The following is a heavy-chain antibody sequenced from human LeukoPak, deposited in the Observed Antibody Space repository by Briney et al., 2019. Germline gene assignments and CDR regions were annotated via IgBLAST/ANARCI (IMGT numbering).Heavy chain of an antibody. CDR2: MNPNSGDT. Sequence: ASVNVSCTASGYTFTSYDINWVRQATGQGLEWMGWMNPNSGDTGYAQKFQGRVTMTRDTSTSTAYMELSSLRSEDTAMYYCARLGGGRDGYNQYAFDIWGQGTMVTVSS. J-gene: IGHJ3*02. V-gene: IGHV1-8*01. CDR3: ARLGGGRDGYNQYAFDI. D-gene: IGHD5-24*01. CDR1: GYTFTSYD.